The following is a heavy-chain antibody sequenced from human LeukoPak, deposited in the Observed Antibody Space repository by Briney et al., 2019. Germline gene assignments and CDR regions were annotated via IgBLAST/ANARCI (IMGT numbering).Heavy chain of an antibody. D-gene: IGHD5-18*01. CDR2: IYSRGRT. Sequence: SATLSLTCSVSGASISAYHWSWIRQPAGKGLEWIGRIYSRGRTNYIPSLKSRLTMSVDTSKNQYSLKLNSVTAADTAVYYCARDYSYPDYWGQGTLVTVSS. CDR3: ARDYSYPDY. J-gene: IGHJ4*02. V-gene: IGHV4-4*07. CDR1: GASISAYH.